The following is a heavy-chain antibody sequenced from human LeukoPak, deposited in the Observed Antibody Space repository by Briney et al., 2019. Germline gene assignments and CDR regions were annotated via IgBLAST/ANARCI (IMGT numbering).Heavy chain of an antibody. V-gene: IGHV4-4*07. Sequence: KSSETLSLTCTVSGGSISNYFWSWIRQPAGKGLEWIGRIYTSGSTNYNPSLKSRVTMSVDTSKNQFSLKLSSVTAADTAVYYCARGGDFWSGYYSIWGQGTLVTVSS. CDR2: IYTSGST. J-gene: IGHJ1*01. CDR3: ARGGDFWSGYYSI. CDR1: GGSISNYF. D-gene: IGHD3-3*01.